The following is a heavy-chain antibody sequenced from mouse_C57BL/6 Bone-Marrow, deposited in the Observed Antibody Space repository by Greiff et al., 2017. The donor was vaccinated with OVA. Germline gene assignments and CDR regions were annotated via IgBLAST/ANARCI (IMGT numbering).Heavy chain of an antibody. J-gene: IGHJ2*01. CDR1: GYTFTSYG. CDR2: IYPRSGNT. D-gene: IGHD6-5*01. V-gene: IGHV1-81*01. Sequence: QVHVKQSGAELARPGASVKLSCKASGYTFTSYGISWVKQRTGQGLEWIGEIYPRSGNTYYNEKFKGKATLTADKSSSTAYMELRSLTSEDSAVYFCARGAYGYWGQGTTLTVSS. CDR3: ARGAYGY.